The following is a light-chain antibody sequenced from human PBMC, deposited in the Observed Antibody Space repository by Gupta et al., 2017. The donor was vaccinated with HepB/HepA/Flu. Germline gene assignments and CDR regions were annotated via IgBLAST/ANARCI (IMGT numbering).Light chain of an antibody. J-gene: IGKJ2*04. CDR1: QSVSSH. V-gene: IGKV3-15*01. CDR2: GAS. CDR3: QQDGYWPLCI. Sequence: EIVMTQSPATLSVSPGGRVTLSCRASQSVSSHLAWYQQKPGQAPRLLISGASTRDTAIPARFSGSGCGKELTLTISSRQSEDSAFYYCQQDGYWPLCIFGQGTKMEIK.